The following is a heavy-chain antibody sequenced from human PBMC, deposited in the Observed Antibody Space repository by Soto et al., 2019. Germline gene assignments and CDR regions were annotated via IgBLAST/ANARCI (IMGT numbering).Heavy chain of an antibody. V-gene: IGHV4-61*01. CDR1: GGSVKTVSYY. CDR3: AREVTYNWFEP. CDR2: IHNRGGS. Sequence: QVQLQEAGPGLVKPAETLSLTCTVSGGSVKTVSYYWRWIRPPPGKGLEWIGYIHNRGGSNYNPSLNSRVTLSLDMSKHQFSLKLTSVTTADTAMYYCAREVTYNWFEPGGKGNRVTVSS. D-gene: IGHD2-21*02. J-gene: IGHJ5*02.